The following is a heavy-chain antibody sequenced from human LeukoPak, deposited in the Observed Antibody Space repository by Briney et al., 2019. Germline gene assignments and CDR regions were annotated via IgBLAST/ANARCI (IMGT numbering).Heavy chain of an antibody. D-gene: IGHD2-2*01. CDR1: GSSFTSYW. Sequence: GESLKISFKGSGSSFTSYWIGWVRQLPGKGLEWMGIIYPGDSDTRYSPSFQGQVTISADKSISTAYLQWSSLKASDTAMYYCARHPYCSSTSCYVDVWGQGTTVTVSS. V-gene: IGHV5-51*01. CDR3: ARHPYCSSTSCYVDV. CDR2: IYPGDSDT. J-gene: IGHJ6*02.